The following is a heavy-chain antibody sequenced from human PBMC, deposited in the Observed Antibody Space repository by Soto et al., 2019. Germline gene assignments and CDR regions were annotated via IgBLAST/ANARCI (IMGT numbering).Heavy chain of an antibody. D-gene: IGHD6-6*01. CDR2: ITSKTESEAT. CDR1: GFTLSNSS. J-gene: IGHJ4*02. CDR3: MSWDASSYAAQ. V-gene: IGHV3-73*02. Sequence: EVQLVESGGGLVQPGGSLELSCAASGFTLSNSSVNWVRQASGKGLKWVGRITSKTESEATVYAASVKGRITGARDDSKDKAYLQLCSLKNEDTAVYSCMSWDASSYAAQWGQGALVTVSS.